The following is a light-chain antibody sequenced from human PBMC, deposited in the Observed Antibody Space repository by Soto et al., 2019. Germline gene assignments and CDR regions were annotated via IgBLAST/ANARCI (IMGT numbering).Light chain of an antibody. CDR1: SSDVGGYTY. CDR2: ELT. CDR3: SSYAGSNNVI. Sequence: QSALTQPPSASGSPGQSVTISCTGTSSDVGGYTYVSWYQQHPGKAPKLMIYELTKRPSGVPDRVSGSKSGNTASLTVSGLQAEDEADYYCSSYAGSNNVIFGGGTQLTVL. J-gene: IGLJ2*01. V-gene: IGLV2-8*01.